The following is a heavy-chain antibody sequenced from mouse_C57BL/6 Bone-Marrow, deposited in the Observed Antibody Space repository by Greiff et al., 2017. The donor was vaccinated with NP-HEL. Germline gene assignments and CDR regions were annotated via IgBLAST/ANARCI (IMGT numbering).Heavy chain of an antibody. CDR3: AREGSPTGFAY. CDR2: IDPSDSYT. J-gene: IGHJ3*01. V-gene: IGHV1-50*01. CDR1: GYTFTSYW. Sequence: QVQLQQPGAELVKPGASVKLSCKASGYTFTSYWMQWVKQRPGQGLEWIGEIDPSDSYTNYNQKFKGKATLTVDTSSSTAYMQLSSLASEDSAVYYCAREGSPTGFAYWGQGTLVTVSA. D-gene: IGHD1-1*01.